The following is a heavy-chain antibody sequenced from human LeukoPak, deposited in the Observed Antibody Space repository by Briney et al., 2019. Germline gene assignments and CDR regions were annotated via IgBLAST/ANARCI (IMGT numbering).Heavy chain of an antibody. D-gene: IGHD3-9*01. V-gene: IGHV3-30-3*01. CDR1: GFTFSDYA. CDR2: ILRDGSNK. J-gene: IGHJ4*02. CDR3: VRGLGIFQFDD. Sequence: PGRSLRLSCVASGFTFSDYAMFWVRQAPGKGLEWVSFILRDGSNKNYADSVKGRFFISRDNSKNTVYLQMDSLRAEDTAVYYCVRGLGIFQFDDWGQGTLVTVSS.